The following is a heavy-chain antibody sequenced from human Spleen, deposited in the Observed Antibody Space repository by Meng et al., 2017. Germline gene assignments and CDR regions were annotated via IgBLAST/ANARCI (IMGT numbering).Heavy chain of an antibody. D-gene: IGHD5-12*01. CDR1: GFTITNYW. V-gene: IGHV3-74*01. J-gene: IGHJ4*02. Sequence: EVQVWESGGGLVQPGGSLRLSCAASGFTITNYWMHWVRQPPGKGLVWVSRINSYGSSTRYADSVKGRFTISRDNAKNTLYLQMTSLRAEDTAVYYCSKDYTGSDDYWGQGTLVTVSS. CDR3: SKDYTGSDDY. CDR2: INSYGSST.